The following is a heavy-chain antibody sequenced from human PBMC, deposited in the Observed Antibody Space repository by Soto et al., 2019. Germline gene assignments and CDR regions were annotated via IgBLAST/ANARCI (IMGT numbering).Heavy chain of an antibody. Sequence: ASVKVSCKVSGYTLTELSMHWVLQAPGKGLEWMGGFDPEDGETIYAQKFQGRVTMTEDTSTDTAYMELSSLRSEDTAVYYCATAGYCSSTSCSAHWFDPWGQGTLVTVSS. V-gene: IGHV1-24*01. CDR2: FDPEDGET. CDR3: ATAGYCSSTSCSAHWFDP. J-gene: IGHJ5*02. D-gene: IGHD2-2*01. CDR1: GYTLTELS.